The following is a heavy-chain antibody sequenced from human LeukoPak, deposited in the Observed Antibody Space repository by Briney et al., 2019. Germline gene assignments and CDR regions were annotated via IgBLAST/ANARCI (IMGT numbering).Heavy chain of an antibody. CDR2: ISSSSSYI. CDR1: GXTFSSYS. V-gene: IGHV3-21*01. J-gene: IGHJ4*02. Sequence: GGSLRLSCAASGXTFSSYSMNWVRQAPGKGLEWVSSISSSSSYIYYADSVKGRFTISRDNAKNSLYLQMNSLRAEDTAVYYCARDGGSYRYFDCWGQGTLVTVSS. D-gene: IGHD1-26*01. CDR3: ARDGGSYRYFDC.